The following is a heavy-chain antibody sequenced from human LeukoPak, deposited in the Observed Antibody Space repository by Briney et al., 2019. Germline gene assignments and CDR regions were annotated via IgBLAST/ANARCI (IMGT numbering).Heavy chain of an antibody. V-gene: IGHV4-59*12. CDR3: ARDRGDFWSGYYFDY. D-gene: IGHD3-3*01. CDR1: GGSMSTYY. J-gene: IGHJ4*02. Sequence: SETLSLTCTVSGGSMSTYYWSWIRQPPGKGLEWIGYIYYSGTTNYNPSLKSRVTISVDTSKNQFSLKLSSVTAADTAVYYCARDRGDFWSGYYFDYWGQGTLVTVSS. CDR2: IYYSGTT.